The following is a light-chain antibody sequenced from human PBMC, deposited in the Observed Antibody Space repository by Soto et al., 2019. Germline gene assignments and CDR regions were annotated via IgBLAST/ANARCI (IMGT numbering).Light chain of an antibody. J-gene: IGKJ2*01. V-gene: IGKV3-15*01. CDR1: QSVGSS. CDR2: HAS. CDR3: QHHFNWPPVA. Sequence: IVMTQSPATLSVSPGERATLSCRASQSVGSSLAWYQQKPGQAPRLLIYHASTRTTAVPARFSGSGSGTEFTLTISSLQSEEFAVYYCQHHFNWPPVAFGPGTKLEI.